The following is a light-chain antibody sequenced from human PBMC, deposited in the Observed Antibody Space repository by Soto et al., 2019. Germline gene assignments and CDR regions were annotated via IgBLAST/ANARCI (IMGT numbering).Light chain of an antibody. V-gene: IGKV3-20*01. CDR1: QSVSSSY. CDR2: GAS. J-gene: IGKJ1*01. Sequence: EIALTQSPGTLSLSAGDRATTSCMASQSVSSSYLAWYQRRPGQATRLLIYGASSRATGIPDMFSGSGSGTDFTLTISSLQPDDFATYYCQQYKRAWTFGQGTKVDIK. CDR3: QQYKRAWT.